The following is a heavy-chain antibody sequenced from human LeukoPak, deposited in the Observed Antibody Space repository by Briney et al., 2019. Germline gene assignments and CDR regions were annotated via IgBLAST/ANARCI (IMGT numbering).Heavy chain of an antibody. Sequence: PSETLSLTCTVYGGSFSGCYWSWMRQPPGKGLEWIGEIKDWGITNYNPSLKSRVTISADKSKNKLSLKLSSVPAADTAAYHCVRGYAGVVADYWGQGTLVTVSS. D-gene: IGHD3-22*01. CDR3: VRGYAGVVADY. V-gene: IGHV4-34*01. CDR1: GGSFSGCY. CDR2: IKDWGIT. J-gene: IGHJ4*02.